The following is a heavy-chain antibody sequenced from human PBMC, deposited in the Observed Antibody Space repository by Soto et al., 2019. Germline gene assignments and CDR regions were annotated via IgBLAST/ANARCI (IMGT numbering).Heavy chain of an antibody. V-gene: IGHV4-34*01. J-gene: IGHJ4*02. CDR1: GGSFSGYY. D-gene: IGHD3-22*01. CDR3: ARGATGSSAYYYDMRAERLAY. CDR2: IKHSGSA. Sequence: QEQLQLWGAGLLKPSETLSLSCAVYGGSFSGYYWTWIRQPPGKGLEWIGEIKHSGSAKYNPSLKSRVTISVDTSKSQFSLDLSSVTAADTALYYCARGATGSSAYYYDMRAERLAYWSQGAMVTVSS.